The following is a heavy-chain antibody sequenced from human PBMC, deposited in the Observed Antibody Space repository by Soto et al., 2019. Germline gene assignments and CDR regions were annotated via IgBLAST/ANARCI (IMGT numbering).Heavy chain of an antibody. CDR1: GFTFGDYA. D-gene: IGHD6-13*01. Sequence: GGSLRLSCTASGFTFGDYAMSWFRQAPGKGLEWVGFIRSKAYGGTTEYAASVKGRFTISRDDSKSIAYLQMNSLKTEDTAVYYCTRDPEDEIAAVEGFAWFDPWGQGTLVTVSS. J-gene: IGHJ5*02. CDR2: IRSKAYGGTT. V-gene: IGHV3-49*03. CDR3: TRDPEDEIAAVEGFAWFDP.